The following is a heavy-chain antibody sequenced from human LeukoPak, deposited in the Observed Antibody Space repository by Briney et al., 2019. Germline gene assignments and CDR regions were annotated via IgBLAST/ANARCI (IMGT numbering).Heavy chain of an antibody. CDR1: AFIFSGHW. Sequence: GGSLRLSCEGSAFIFSGHWMNWVRQTPGKGLEWVASIKEDGSVRQYVDSVKGRFSISRDNTKGSLFLQLNSLRAEDTAVYYCARDSDDGVVISTNLIDYWGQGTLVTVSS. J-gene: IGHJ4*02. V-gene: IGHV3-7*03. CDR2: IKEDGSVR. CDR3: ARDSDDGVVISTNLIDY. D-gene: IGHD3-3*01.